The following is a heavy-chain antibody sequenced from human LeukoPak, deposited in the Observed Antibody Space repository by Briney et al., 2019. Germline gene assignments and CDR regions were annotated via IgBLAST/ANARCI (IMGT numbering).Heavy chain of an antibody. D-gene: IGHD1-26*01. Sequence: SETLSLTCTVSGGSISSYYWIWIRQPPGKGLEWIGNIYYSGSTKYNPSLKSRVTVSVDTSKNQFSLKLSFVTAADTAVYYCARMYSATYHNRFDPWGQGTLVTVSS. CDR3: ARMYSATYHNRFDP. CDR1: GGSISSYY. V-gene: IGHV4-59*08. J-gene: IGHJ5*02. CDR2: IYYSGST.